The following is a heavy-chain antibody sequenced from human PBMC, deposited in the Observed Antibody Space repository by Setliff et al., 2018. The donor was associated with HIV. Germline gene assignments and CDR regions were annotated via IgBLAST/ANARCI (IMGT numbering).Heavy chain of an antibody. CDR1: GYPFSSYD. V-gene: IGHV1-8*02. Sequence: GASVKVSCKASGYPFSSYDIHWVRQATGQGLEWMGWMNPNSANTGYAQKFQGRVTMTRDTSTSTAYMELRSLRSEDTAVYYCTRGADYLGIPSYYYYYMDVWGKGTTVTVSS. CDR2: MNPNSANT. J-gene: IGHJ6*03. CDR3: TRGADYLGIPSYYYYYMDV. D-gene: IGHD7-27*01.